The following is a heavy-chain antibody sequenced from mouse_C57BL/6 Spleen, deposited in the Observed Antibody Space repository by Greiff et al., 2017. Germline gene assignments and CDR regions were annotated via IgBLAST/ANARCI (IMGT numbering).Heavy chain of an antibody. J-gene: IGHJ2*01. V-gene: IGHV1-61*01. CDR3: ARDSSYDLHFDY. CDR2: IYPSDSET. CDR1: GYTFTSYW. Sequence: VQLQQPGAELVRPGSSVKLSCKASGYTFTSYWMDWVKQRPGQGLEWIGNIYPSDSETHYNQKFKDKATLTVDKSSSTAYMQLSSLTSEDSAVYYCARDSSYDLHFDYWGQGTTLTVSS. D-gene: IGHD1-1*01.